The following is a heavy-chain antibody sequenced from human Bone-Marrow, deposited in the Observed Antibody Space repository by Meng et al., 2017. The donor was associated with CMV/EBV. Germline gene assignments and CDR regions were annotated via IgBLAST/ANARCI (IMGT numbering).Heavy chain of an antibody. D-gene: IGHD5-12*01. V-gene: IGHV1-69*01. CDR3: ARSEVATASGGYFDY. CDR2: IIPIFGTA. J-gene: IGHJ4*02. CDR1: GGTFSSYA. Sequence: SGGTFSSYAINWVRQAPGQGLEWMGGIIPIFGTANYAQKFQGRVTITADESTSTAYMELSSLRSEDTAVYYCARSEVATASGGYFDYWGQGTLVTVSS.